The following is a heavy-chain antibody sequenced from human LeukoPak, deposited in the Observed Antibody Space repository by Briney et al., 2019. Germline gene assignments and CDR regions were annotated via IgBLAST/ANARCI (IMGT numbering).Heavy chain of an antibody. CDR1: GFTFSSYA. CDR3: ARGDDYGGNSWSWFDP. D-gene: IGHD4-23*01. V-gene: IGHV3-64*01. J-gene: IGHJ5*02. Sequence: PGGSLRLSCAASGFTFSSYAMHWVRQAPGKGLEYVSAISSNGGSTYYANSVKGRFTISRDNSKNTLYLQMGSLRAEDMAVYYCARGDDYGGNSWSWFDPWGQGTLVTVSS. CDR2: ISSNGGST.